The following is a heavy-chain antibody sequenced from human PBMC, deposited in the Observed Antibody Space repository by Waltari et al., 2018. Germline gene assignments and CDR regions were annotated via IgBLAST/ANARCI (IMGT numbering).Heavy chain of an antibody. Sequence: EVQLVESGGGLIQPGGSLSLSCAASGFTVSSNYMSSVRQAPGKGLEWVSVIYSGGSTYYADSVKGRFTNSRDNSKNTLYLQMNSLRAEDTAVYYCARDWGDFWSGYPYYYGMDVWGQGTTVTVSS. CDR1: GFTVSSNY. D-gene: IGHD3-3*01. CDR2: IYSGGST. V-gene: IGHV3-53*01. J-gene: IGHJ6*02. CDR3: ARDWGDFWSGYPYYYGMDV.